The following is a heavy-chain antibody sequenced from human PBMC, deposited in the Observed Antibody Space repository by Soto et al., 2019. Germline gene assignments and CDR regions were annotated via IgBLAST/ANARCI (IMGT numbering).Heavy chain of an antibody. CDR1: GFTFSSYG. V-gene: IGHV3-30*18. J-gene: IGHJ3*02. D-gene: IGHD4-17*01. CDR2: ISYDGSNK. CDR3: AKPRERSTVVTGWAFDI. Sequence: LRLSCAASGFTFSSYGMHWVRQAPGKGLEWVAVISYDGSNKYYADSVKGRFTISRDNSKNTLYLQMNSLRAEDTAVYYCAKPRERSTVVTGWAFDIWGQGTMVTVSS.